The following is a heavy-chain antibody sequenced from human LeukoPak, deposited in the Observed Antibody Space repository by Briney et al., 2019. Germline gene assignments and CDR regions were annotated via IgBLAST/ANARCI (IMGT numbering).Heavy chain of an antibody. V-gene: IGHV6-1*01. Sequence: SQTLSLTCAISGDSVSSNSAAWNWIRQSPSRGLEWLGRTYYRSEWFYDYAASVKSRIIISPDTSKNQFSLKLSSVTAADTAVYYCARITNYYDSSGYYYYYYYMDVWGKGTTVTISS. D-gene: IGHD3-22*01. CDR1: GDSVSSNSAA. CDR3: ARITNYYDSSGYYYYYYYMDV. CDR2: TYYRSEWFY. J-gene: IGHJ6*03.